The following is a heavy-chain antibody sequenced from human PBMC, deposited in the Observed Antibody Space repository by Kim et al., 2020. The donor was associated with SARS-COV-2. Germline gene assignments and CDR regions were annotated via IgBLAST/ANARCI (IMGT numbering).Heavy chain of an antibody. CDR3: AKGYYYDSSGLGTPPDY. D-gene: IGHD3-22*01. V-gene: IGHV3-9*01. CDR2: ISWNSGSI. J-gene: IGHJ4*02. Sequence: GGSLRLSCAASGFTFDDYAMHWVRQAPGKGLEWVSGISWNSGSIGYADSVKGRFTISRDNAKNSLYLQMNSLRAEDTALYYCAKGYYYDSSGLGTPPDYWGQGTLVTVSS. CDR1: GFTFDDYA.